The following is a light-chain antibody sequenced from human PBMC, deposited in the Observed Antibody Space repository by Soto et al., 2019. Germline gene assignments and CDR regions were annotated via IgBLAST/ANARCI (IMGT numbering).Light chain of an antibody. V-gene: IGKV3-11*01. CDR3: QQYNTWVRGT. CDR1: QSVSDY. Sequence: ETVLTQSPARLSLSPGERATLSCRAGQSVSDYLAWYQQKPGQPPRLLFFDASNRVTGVPARFSAGGSGTDFTFTISSLEPEDSATYFCQQYNTWVRGTFGQGTKLEIK. J-gene: IGKJ2*01. CDR2: DAS.